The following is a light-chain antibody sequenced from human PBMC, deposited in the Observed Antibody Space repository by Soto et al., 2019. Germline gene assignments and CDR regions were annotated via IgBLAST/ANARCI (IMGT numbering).Light chain of an antibody. CDR3: QQYNSYTIT. Sequence: EIQMTQSPSTMSGSVGDRVTITCRASQGISSWLAWYQQKQEKAPKSLIYAASSLQSGVPSRFSGSGSGTDVTITISSLQTEDGATYYCQQYNSYTITFGQGTRLEIK. CDR1: QGISSW. CDR2: AAS. J-gene: IGKJ5*01. V-gene: IGKV1D-16*01.